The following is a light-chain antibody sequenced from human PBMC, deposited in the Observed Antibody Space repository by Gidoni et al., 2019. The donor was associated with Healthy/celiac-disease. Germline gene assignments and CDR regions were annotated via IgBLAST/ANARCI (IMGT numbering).Light chain of an antibody. V-gene: IGKV1-5*03. CDR1: QRISSW. CDR3: QQYNSYSSYT. J-gene: IGKJ2*01. Sequence: DIQMTQSPSTLSASVGDRVTITCRASQRISSWWAWYQQKPGKAPKILIYKASSLESGVPSRFSGSGSGTEFTLTISSLQPDDFATYYFQQYNSYSSYTFGQGTKLEIK. CDR2: KAS.